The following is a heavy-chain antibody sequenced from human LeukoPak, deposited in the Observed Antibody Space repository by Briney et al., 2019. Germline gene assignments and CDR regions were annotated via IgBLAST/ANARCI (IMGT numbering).Heavy chain of an antibody. V-gene: IGHV3-23*01. CDR1: GFTFSSYA. CDR2: ISSSGSST. CDR3: AKVRMITMIAYDAFDI. D-gene: IGHD3-22*01. Sequence: GGSLRLSCAASGFTFSSYAMSWVRQAPGKGLEWVSAISSSGSSTYYADSVKGRFTISRDNSKNTLYLQMNSLRAEDTAVYYCAKVRMITMIAYDAFDIWGQGTMVTVSS. J-gene: IGHJ3*02.